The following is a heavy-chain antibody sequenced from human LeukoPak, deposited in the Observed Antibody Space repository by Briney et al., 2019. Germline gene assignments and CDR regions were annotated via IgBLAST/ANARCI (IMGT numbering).Heavy chain of an antibody. CDR2: IYYSGST. D-gene: IGHD3-10*01. CDR1: GGSISSYY. V-gene: IGHV4-59*01. Sequence: PSETLSLTCTVSGGSISSYYWSWIRQPPGKGLEWIGYIYYSGSTNYNPSLKSRVTISVDTSKNQFSLKLSSVTAADTAVYYCARGANVRLLWFGDNRYYGMDVWGQGTTVTVSS. J-gene: IGHJ6*02. CDR3: ARGANVRLLWFGDNRYYGMDV.